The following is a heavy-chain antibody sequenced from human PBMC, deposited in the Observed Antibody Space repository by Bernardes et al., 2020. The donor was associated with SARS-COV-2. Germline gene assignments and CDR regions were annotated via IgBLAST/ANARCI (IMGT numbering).Heavy chain of an antibody. CDR2: IGTAGDT. CDR1: GFTFSSYD. Sequence: GGSLRLSCAASGFTFSSYDMHWVRQATGKGLEWVSAIGTAGDTYYPGSVKGRFTISRENAKNSLYLQMNSLRAGDTAVYYCARGTLDSSGYYLDYWGQGTLVTVSS. V-gene: IGHV3-13*01. J-gene: IGHJ4*02. D-gene: IGHD3-22*01. CDR3: ARGTLDSSGYYLDY.